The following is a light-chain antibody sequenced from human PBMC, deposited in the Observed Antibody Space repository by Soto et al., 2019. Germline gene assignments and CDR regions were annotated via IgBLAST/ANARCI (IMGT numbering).Light chain of an antibody. Sequence: VIWMTQSPSLLSSSTGDRVTISCRMSQGISSYLAWYQQKPGKAPKLLIYDASNLETGVPSRFSGSGSGTDFTFTISSLQPEDIETYYCQQYDNLPITFGQGTRLEIK. CDR2: DAS. CDR1: QGISSY. CDR3: QQYDNLPIT. J-gene: IGKJ5*01. V-gene: IGKV1D-8*03.